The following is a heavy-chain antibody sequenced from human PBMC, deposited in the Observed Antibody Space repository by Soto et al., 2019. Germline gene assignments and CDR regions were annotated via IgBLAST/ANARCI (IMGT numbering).Heavy chain of an antibody. CDR2: IVVGSGNT. D-gene: IGHD5-12*01. CDR1: GFTFTSSA. CDR3: AETIRDATIDKNYYYGMDV. J-gene: IGHJ6*02. Sequence: QMQLVQSGPEVKKPGTSVKVSCKASGFTFTSSAMQWVRQARGQRLEWIGWIVVGSGNTNYAQKFQERVTITRDMSTSTAYMELSSLRSEDTAVYYCAETIRDATIDKNYYYGMDVWGQGTTVTVSS. V-gene: IGHV1-58*02.